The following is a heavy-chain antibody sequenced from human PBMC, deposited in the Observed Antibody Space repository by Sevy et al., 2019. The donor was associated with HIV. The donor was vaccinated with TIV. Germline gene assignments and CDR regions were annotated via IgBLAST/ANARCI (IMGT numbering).Heavy chain of an antibody. CDR1: GFTFISAW. D-gene: IGHD5-12*01. CDR2: IKSDIDAGAI. V-gene: IGHV3-15*01. CDR3: ITDPGYRGYDEEVINYYFYGMDV. Sequence: GESLKISCEASGFTFISAWMSWVRQAPGKGLEWVGRIKSDIDAGAIDYAPPVKGRSSISREDSKNKVYLQMNSLKTEDAAVYYCITDPGYRGYDEEVINYYFYGMDVWGQGTTVTVSS. J-gene: IGHJ6*02.